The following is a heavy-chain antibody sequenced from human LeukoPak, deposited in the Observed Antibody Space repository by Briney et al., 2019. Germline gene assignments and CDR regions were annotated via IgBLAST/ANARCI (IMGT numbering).Heavy chain of an antibody. V-gene: IGHV3-21*01. CDR1: GFTFSNAW. J-gene: IGHJ6*04. D-gene: IGHD3-10*02. CDR3: AELGITMIGGV. Sequence: GGSLRLSCAASGFTFSNAWMSWVRQAPGKGLEWVSSISSSSRSKYYADSVKGRFTISRDNAKNSLYLQMNSLRAEDTAVYYCAELGITMIGGVWGKGTTVTISS. CDR2: ISSSSRSK.